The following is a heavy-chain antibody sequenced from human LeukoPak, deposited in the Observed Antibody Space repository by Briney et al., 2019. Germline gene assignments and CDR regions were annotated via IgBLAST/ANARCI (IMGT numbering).Heavy chain of an antibody. D-gene: IGHD6-19*01. CDR2: IIPIFGTA. CDR1: GGTFSSYA. CDR3: ARRKAVAGTLGAFDP. J-gene: IGHJ5*02. V-gene: IGHV1-69*13. Sequence: SVKVSCKASGGTFSSYAISWVRQAPGQGLEWMGGIIPIFGTANYAQKFQGRVTITADESTSTAYMELSSLRSEDTAVYYCARRKAVAGTLGAFDPWGQGTLVTVSS.